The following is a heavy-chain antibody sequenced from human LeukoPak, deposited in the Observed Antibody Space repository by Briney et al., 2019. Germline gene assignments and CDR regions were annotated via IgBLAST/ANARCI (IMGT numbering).Heavy chain of an antibody. Sequence: PGGSLRLSCAASGFTFSSYWMHWVRQAPGKGLVLVSRINTDGSSTSYADSVKGRFTISRDNAKNTLYLQMNSLRAEDTAVYYCASSIRHYYDSSGYHDYWGQGTLVTVSS. CDR2: INTDGSST. V-gene: IGHV3-74*01. J-gene: IGHJ4*02. D-gene: IGHD3-22*01. CDR3: ASSIRHYYDSSGYHDY. CDR1: GFTFSSYW.